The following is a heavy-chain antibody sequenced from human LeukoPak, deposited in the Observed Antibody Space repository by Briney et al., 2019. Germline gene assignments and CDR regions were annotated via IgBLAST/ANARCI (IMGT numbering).Heavy chain of an antibody. D-gene: IGHD2-15*01. V-gene: IGHV3-7*01. J-gene: IGHJ4*02. CDR1: GFSFRNYW. Sequence: PGGSLRLSCAASGFSFRNYWMGWVRQAPGKGLERVANTKPDGSAEYYADSVRGRFTASRDNANNLLYLQMNRLRAEDTAVYYCARDGGLHTNLDYWGQGTLLTVSS. CDR2: TKPDGSAE. CDR3: ARDGGLHTNLDY.